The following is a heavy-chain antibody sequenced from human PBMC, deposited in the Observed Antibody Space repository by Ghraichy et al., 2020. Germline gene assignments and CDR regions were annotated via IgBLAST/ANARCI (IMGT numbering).Heavy chain of an antibody. Sequence: GGSLRLSCAASGFTFSSYGMHWVRQAPGKGLEWVAVIWYDGSNKYYADSVKGRFTISRDNSKNTLYLQMNSLRAEDTAVYYCARESPVDTAMVTWGQGTLVTVSS. CDR3: ARESPVDTAMVT. D-gene: IGHD5-18*01. V-gene: IGHV3-33*08. CDR2: IWYDGSNK. J-gene: IGHJ5*02. CDR1: GFTFSSYG.